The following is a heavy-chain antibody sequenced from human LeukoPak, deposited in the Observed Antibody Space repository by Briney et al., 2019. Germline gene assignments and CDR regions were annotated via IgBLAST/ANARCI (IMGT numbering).Heavy chain of an antibody. D-gene: IGHD3-10*01. J-gene: IGHJ4*02. CDR3: VSGLLWFGDLNY. Sequence: SETLSLTCAVYGGSFSGYYWRWIRQPPGKGLEWIGEINHSGSTNYKPSLKSLVTISVATSKNQFSLKLSSLTAADTAVYYCVSGLLWFGDLNYWGQGTLVTVSS. CDR2: INHSGST. CDR1: GGSFSGYY. V-gene: IGHV4-34*01.